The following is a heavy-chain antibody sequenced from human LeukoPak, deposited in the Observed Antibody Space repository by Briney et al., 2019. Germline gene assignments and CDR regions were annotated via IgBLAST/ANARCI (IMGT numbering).Heavy chain of an antibody. CDR2: IGVAGGNT. D-gene: IGHD2-2*01. V-gene: IGHV1-58*02. J-gene: IGHJ3*02. CDR3: ARDIPGIVVVPAALDAFDI. CDR1: GFTFSNSA. Sequence: ASVKVSCKASGFTFSNSAIQWVRQARGQRLEWIGWIGVAGGNTNYAQTLQGRITITRDMSTSTAYMELRSLRSDDTAVYYCARDIPGIVVVPAALDAFDIWGQGTMVTVSS.